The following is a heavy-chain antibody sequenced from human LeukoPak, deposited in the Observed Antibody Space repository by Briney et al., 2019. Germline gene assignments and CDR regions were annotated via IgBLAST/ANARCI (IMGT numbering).Heavy chain of an antibody. CDR1: GFTFTSHW. V-gene: IGHV3-74*01. J-gene: IGHJ4*02. D-gene: IGHD2-15*01. Sequence: GGSLRLSCTASGFTFTSHWMHWVRQVPGKGLVWVSRINGDGSGTNHADSVKGRFTISRDNAKNTLYLQMNSLRVEDTAVYYCARAVSAARVYDYWGQGTLVTVSS. CDR2: INGDGSGT. CDR3: ARAVSAARVYDY.